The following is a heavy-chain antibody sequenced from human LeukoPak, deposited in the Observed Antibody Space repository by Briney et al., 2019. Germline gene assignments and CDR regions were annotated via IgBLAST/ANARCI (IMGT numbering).Heavy chain of an antibody. D-gene: IGHD3-3*01. CDR3: ARDDPTYYDFWSGYSTRDV. J-gene: IGHJ6*02. Sequence: PGGSLRLSCAASGFTFSSYSMNWVRQAPGKGLEWVSSISSSSSYIYYADSVKGRFTISRDNSKNTLYLQMNSLRAEDTAVYYCARDDPTYYDFWSGYSTRDVWGQGTTVTVSS. CDR1: GFTFSSYS. CDR2: ISSSSSYI. V-gene: IGHV3-21*01.